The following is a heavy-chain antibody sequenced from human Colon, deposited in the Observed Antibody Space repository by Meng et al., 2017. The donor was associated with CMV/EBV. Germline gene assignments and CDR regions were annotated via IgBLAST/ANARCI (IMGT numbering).Heavy chain of an antibody. J-gene: IGHJ6*02. CDR3: ARTSHYYYGMDV. V-gene: IGHV3-48*03. Sequence: SCKASGYTFTTYDIHWVRQAPGKGLEWVSYISSSATIIYYADSVKGRFTISRDNAKNSLYLQMNSLRADDTGVYYCARTSHYYYGMDVWGQGTTVTVSS. CDR1: GYTFTTYD. CDR2: ISSSATII.